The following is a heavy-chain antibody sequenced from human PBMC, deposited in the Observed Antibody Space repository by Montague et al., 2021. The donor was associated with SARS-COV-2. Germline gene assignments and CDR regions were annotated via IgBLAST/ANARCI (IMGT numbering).Heavy chain of an antibody. D-gene: IGHD5-18*01. J-gene: IGHJ3*01. CDR2: IYYTGST. V-gene: IGHV4-39*01. Sequence: SETLSLTCTVSGGSISNSICYWGWIRQPPGKGLEWIGSIYYTGSTYYSPSLKSRVTISMNTSNNQFFLKLTSVTAADTAVYYCARPGRGYSYGLDAFEVWGQGTMVTVSS. CDR3: ARPGRGYSYGLDAFEV. CDR1: GGSISNSICY.